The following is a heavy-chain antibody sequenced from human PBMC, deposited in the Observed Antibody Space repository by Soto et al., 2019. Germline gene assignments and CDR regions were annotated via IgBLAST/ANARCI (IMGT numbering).Heavy chain of an antibody. CDR1: GYTFTSYY. Sequence: ASLKVSCKASGYTFTSYYMHWVRQAPGQGLEWMGIINPSGGSTSYAQKLQGRVTMTTDTSTSTAYMELRSLRSDDTAVYYCARAWELHVWGQGTTVTVSS. J-gene: IGHJ6*02. CDR2: INPSGGST. D-gene: IGHD1-26*01. CDR3: ARAWELHV. V-gene: IGHV1-46*01.